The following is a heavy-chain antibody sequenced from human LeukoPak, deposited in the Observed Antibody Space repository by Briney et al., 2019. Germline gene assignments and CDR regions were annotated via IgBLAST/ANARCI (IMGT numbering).Heavy chain of an antibody. CDR1: GGSLSGYY. J-gene: IGHJ4*02. CDR2: INHSGST. V-gene: IGHV4-34*01. Sequence: SETLSLTCAVYGGSLSGYYWSWIRQPPGKGLEWIGEINHSGSTNYNPSLKSRVTISVDTSKNQFSLKLSSVTAADTAVYYCARDFGGSNSAFDYWGQGTLVTVSS. D-gene: IGHD1-26*01. CDR3: ARDFGGSNSAFDY.